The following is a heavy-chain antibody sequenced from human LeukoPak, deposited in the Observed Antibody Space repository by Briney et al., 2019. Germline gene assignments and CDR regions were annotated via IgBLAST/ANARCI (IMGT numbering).Heavy chain of an antibody. V-gene: IGHV3-48*03. CDR3: ARRRHTLDARFDY. CDR2: ISSSGSTI. D-gene: IGHD1-1*01. CDR1: GFTFSSYE. J-gene: IGHJ4*02. Sequence: GGSLRLSCAASGFTFSSYEMNWVRQAPGKGLEWVSYISSSGSTIYYADSVKGRFTISRDNAKNSLYLQMNSLRAEDTAVYYCARRRHTLDARFDYWGQGTLVTVSS.